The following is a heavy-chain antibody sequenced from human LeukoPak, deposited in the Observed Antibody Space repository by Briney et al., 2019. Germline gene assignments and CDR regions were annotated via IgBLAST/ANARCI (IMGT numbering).Heavy chain of an antibody. CDR3: AKDGAKLEWLLYGYYFDY. Sequence: PGGSLRLSCAASGFTFDDYGMSWVRQAPGKGLEWVSAISGSGGSTYYADSVKGRFTISRDNSKNTLYLQMNSLRAEDTAVYYCAKDGAKLEWLLYGYYFDYWGQGTLVTVSS. V-gene: IGHV3-23*01. CDR1: GFTFDDYG. D-gene: IGHD3-3*01. J-gene: IGHJ4*02. CDR2: ISGSGGST.